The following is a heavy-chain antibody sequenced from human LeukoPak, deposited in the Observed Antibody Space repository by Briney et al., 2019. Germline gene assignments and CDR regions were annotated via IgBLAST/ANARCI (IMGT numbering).Heavy chain of an antibody. J-gene: IGHJ4*02. D-gene: IGHD3-22*01. V-gene: IGHV3-7*01. CDR1: GFTFSNYW. CDR3: ARGRCGYFYTLIDY. Sequence: GGSLRLSCAASGFTFSNYWMNWVRQAPGKGLEWVANIKQDETEKYYVDSVKGRFTISRDNAKNSLYLQMNSLRAEDTAVYYCARGRCGYFYTLIDYWGQGILVTVSS. CDR2: IKQDETEK.